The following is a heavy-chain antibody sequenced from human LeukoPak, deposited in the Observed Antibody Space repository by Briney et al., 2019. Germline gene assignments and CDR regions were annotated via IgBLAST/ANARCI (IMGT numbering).Heavy chain of an antibody. D-gene: IGHD2-15*01. J-gene: IGHJ4*02. CDR2: VSGSGNGT. CDR3: AKVLVLVSANRYYFDY. Sequence: PGGSLRLSCAASGLTFSGSAMSWVRQAPGTGVEGVSRVSGSGNGTYHADSVKGRFTISRDNTKNTLYLQMNSLRAEDTAVYSCAKVLVLVSANRYYFDYWGQGTLVTVSS. V-gene: IGHV3-23*01. CDR1: GLTFSGSA.